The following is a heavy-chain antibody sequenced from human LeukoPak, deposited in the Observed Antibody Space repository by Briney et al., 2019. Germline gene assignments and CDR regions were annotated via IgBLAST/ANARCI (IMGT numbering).Heavy chain of an antibody. CDR2: ISGYNGKT. D-gene: IGHD2-15*01. Sequence: ASVKVSCKASGYTFNTYGITWVRQAPGQGLEWMGWISGYNGKTKYAQKLQDRVTMTTDTSTTTAYMELRSLRFDDMAVCYCARAGAVVDNWFDPWGQGTLVIVSS. V-gene: IGHV1-18*03. CDR1: GYTFNTYG. J-gene: IGHJ5*02. CDR3: ARAGAVVDNWFDP.